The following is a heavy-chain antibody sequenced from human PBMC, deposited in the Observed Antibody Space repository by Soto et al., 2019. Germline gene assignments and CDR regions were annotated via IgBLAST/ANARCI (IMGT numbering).Heavy chain of an antibody. J-gene: IGHJ5*01. D-gene: IGHD6-13*01. V-gene: IGHV3-23*01. CDR2: ISGSGGST. Sequence: GGSLRLSCAASGFTFSSYAMSWVRQAPGKGLEWGSAISGSGGSTYYADSVKGRFTISTDNSKNTAYLQMNRLRAADTAVYYCAKGGSSSSCRDWLDPWGQGTMVTVSS. CDR1: GFTFSSYA. CDR3: AKGGSSSSCRDWLDP.